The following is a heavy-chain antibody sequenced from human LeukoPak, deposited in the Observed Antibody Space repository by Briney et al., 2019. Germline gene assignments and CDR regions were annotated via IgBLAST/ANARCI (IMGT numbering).Heavy chain of an antibody. Sequence: SETLSLTCTVSGGSMSSSSYYWGWIRQPPGKGLEWIGSIYYSGSTYYNPSLKSRVTISVDTSKNQFSLRLSSVTAADTAVYYCARLRLSGYCSGTSCFNYYYYGMDVWGQGTTVTVSS. CDR2: IYYSGST. CDR1: GGSMSSSSYY. V-gene: IGHV4-39*01. J-gene: IGHJ6*02. CDR3: ARLRLSGYCSGTSCFNYYYYGMDV. D-gene: IGHD2-2*01.